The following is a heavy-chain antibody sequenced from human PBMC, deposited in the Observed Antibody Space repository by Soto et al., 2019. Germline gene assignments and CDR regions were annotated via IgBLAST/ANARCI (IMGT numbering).Heavy chain of an antibody. CDR3: ARAHSMLLLDTFDP. D-gene: IGHD2-8*01. J-gene: IGHJ5*02. CDR2: IWFDGNKE. Sequence: GGSLRLSCAASGFKFRNYAIHWVRQAPGKGLEWLAVIWFDGNKEYYADSVKGRFTISRDNSKNTVFLHMNSLTADDSGVFYCARAHSMLLLDTFDPRGPGTLVTVSS. CDR1: GFKFRNYA. V-gene: IGHV3-33*01.